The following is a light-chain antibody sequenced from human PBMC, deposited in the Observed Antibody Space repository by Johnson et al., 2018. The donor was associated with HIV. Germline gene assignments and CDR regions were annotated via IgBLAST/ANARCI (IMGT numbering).Light chain of an antibody. CDR2: DNN. CDR1: SSNIGRNY. J-gene: IGLJ1*01. V-gene: IGLV1-51*01. CDR3: GTWDSSLSAYV. Sequence: QSMLTQPPSVSAAPGQEVTISCSGSSSNIGRNYVSWYQQLPGTAPKLLIFDNNKRPSGIPDRFSASKSGTSATLGITGLQTGDEADYYFGTWDSSLSAYVFGTGTKVTVL.